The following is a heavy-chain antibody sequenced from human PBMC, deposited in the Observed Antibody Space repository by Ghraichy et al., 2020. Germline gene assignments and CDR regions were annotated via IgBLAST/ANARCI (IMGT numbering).Heavy chain of an antibody. CDR2: IYSTGSP. V-gene: IGHV4-4*07. Sequence: SETLSLTCTVSGGSLSGYHWNWIRQTAGEGLEWIGRIYSTGSPIYNPSLSSRLTMSVDTSKNQVSLTLASVTAADTGVYYCARHTGINQNSRWYLWFDPWGQGTLVTVSS. J-gene: IGHJ5*02. D-gene: IGHD6-13*01. CDR1: GGSLSGYH. CDR3: ARHTGINQNSRWYLWFDP.